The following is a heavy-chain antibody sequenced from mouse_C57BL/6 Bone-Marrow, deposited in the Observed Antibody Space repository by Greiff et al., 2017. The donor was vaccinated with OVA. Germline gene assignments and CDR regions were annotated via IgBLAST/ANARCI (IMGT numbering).Heavy chain of an antibody. V-gene: IGHV1-15*01. CDR1: GYTFTDYE. Sequence: LVESGAELVRPGASVTLSCKASGYTFTDYEMHWVKQTPVHGLEWIGAIDPETGGTAYNQKFKGKAILTADKSSSTAYMELRSLTSEDSAVYYCTKGRLRRGFAYWGQGTLVTVSA. D-gene: IGHD2-4*01. CDR3: TKGRLRRGFAY. CDR2: IDPETGGT. J-gene: IGHJ3*01.